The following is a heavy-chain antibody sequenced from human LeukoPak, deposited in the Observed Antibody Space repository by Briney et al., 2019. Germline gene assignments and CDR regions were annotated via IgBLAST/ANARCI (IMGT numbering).Heavy chain of an antibody. Sequence: PGGSLRLSCAASGFTFSSYAMSWVRQAPGKGLGWVSAISGSGGSTYYADSVKGRFTISRDNSKNTLYLQMNSLRAEDTAVYYCAKNPGGYDYRFDYWGQGTLVTVSS. CDR2: ISGSGGST. V-gene: IGHV3-23*01. CDR1: GFTFSSYA. J-gene: IGHJ4*02. CDR3: AKNPGGYDYRFDY. D-gene: IGHD5-12*01.